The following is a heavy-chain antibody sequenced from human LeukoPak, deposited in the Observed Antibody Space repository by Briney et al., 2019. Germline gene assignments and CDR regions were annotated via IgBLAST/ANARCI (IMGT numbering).Heavy chain of an antibody. Sequence: GESLKISCKGSGYSFTSYWIGWVRQMPGKGLEWMGIIYPGDSDVRYSPSFQGQVTISADKSISTAYLQWSSLKASDTAMYYCAKSLTGDEDAFDIWGQGTMVTVSS. CDR3: AKSLTGDEDAFDI. D-gene: IGHD7-27*01. CDR2: IYPGDSDV. V-gene: IGHV5-51*01. CDR1: GYSFTSYW. J-gene: IGHJ3*02.